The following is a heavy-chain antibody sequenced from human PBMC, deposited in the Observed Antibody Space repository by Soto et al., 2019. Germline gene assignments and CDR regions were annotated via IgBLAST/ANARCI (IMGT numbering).Heavy chain of an antibody. CDR1: GGSISSYY. J-gene: IGHJ4*02. CDR2: IYDSGST. V-gene: IGHV4-59*01. CDR3: AAPPRY. D-gene: IGHD6-6*01. Sequence: SETLSLTCTISGGSISSYYWSWIRQPPGKGLEWIGHIYDSGSTNYNPSLKSRVTISLDTSKNQFSLKLTSVTAADTAVYYCAAPPRYWGQGTLVTVSS.